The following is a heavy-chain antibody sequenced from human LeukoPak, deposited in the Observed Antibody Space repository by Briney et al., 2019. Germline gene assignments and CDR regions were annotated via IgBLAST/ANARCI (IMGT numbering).Heavy chain of an antibody. CDR2: IIPIFGTA. V-gene: IGHV1-69*13. Sequence: SVKVSCKASGGTFSSYAISWVRQAPGQGFGWMGGIIPIFGTANYAQKFQGRVTITADESTSTAYMELSSLRSEDTAVYYCARVNGDYHFDYWGQGTLVTVSS. CDR1: GGTFSSYA. CDR3: ARVNGDYHFDY. J-gene: IGHJ4*02. D-gene: IGHD4-17*01.